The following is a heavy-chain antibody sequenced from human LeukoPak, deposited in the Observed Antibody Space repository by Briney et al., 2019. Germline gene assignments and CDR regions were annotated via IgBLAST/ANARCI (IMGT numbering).Heavy chain of an antibody. CDR1: GFILSNYW. V-gene: IGHV3-74*01. Sequence: PGGSLRLSCAASGFILSNYWMHWVRQVPGKGLVWVSRINSDGSTTNYADSVKGRFTISRDNAKNTLYLQMNSLRAEDTAVYYCARVSGSYNDDDADYWGQGTLVTVSS. CDR3: ARVSGSYNDDDADY. D-gene: IGHD1-26*01. J-gene: IGHJ4*02. CDR2: INSDGSTT.